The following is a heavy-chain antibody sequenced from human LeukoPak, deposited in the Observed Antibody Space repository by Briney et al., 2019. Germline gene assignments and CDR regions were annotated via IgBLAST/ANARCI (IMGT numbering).Heavy chain of an antibody. CDR3: ARVPYYYYYMDV. J-gene: IGHJ6*03. CDR1: GYTFTSYY. V-gene: IGHV1-2*02. Sequence: ASVKVSCKASGYTFTSYYMHWVRQAPGQGLEWMGIINPNSGGTNYAQKFQGRVTMTRDTSISTAYMELSRLRSDDTAVYYCARVPYYYYYMDVWGKGTTVTVSS. CDR2: INPNSGGT.